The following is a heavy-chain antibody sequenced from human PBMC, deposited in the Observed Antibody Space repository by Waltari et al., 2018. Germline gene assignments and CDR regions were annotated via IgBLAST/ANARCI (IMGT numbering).Heavy chain of an antibody. Sequence: EVQLMESGGALVQPGGSLRLSCIASGFTFSASAMNRVRQAPGKGLELVSYISSSSSAIYYADSVKGRFTISRDNANNSLYLQMNSLRAEDTAIYYCARVPTVVLSLAVYFDYWGQGSLVTVSS. CDR3: ARVPTVVLSLAVYFDY. D-gene: IGHD4-17*01. CDR1: GFTFSASA. CDR2: ISSSSSAI. V-gene: IGHV3-48*01. J-gene: IGHJ4*02.